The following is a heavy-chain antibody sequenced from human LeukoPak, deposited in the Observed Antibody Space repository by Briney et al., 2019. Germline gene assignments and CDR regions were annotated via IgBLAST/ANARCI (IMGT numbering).Heavy chain of an antibody. CDR1: GFTFTTYS. J-gene: IGHJ4*02. D-gene: IGHD3-10*01. Sequence: GGSLRLSCAASGFTFTTYSLTWVRQAPGKGLEWVSAISNSGGSTHYADSVKGRFTTSRDNSKNTLYLQMDSLRAEDTAVYYCARGSKYFGELIRRGEYYFDYWGQGTLVTVSS. CDR3: ARGSKYFGELIRRGEYYFDY. V-gene: IGHV3-23*01. CDR2: ISNSGGST.